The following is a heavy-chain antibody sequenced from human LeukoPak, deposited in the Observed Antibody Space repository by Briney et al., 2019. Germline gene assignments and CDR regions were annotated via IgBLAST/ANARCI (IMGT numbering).Heavy chain of an antibody. CDR1: GGSISSSSYY. Sequence: PSETLSLTCAVSGGSISSSSYYWGWIRQPPGKGLEWIGNIYYSGNTYYNPSLKSRVTISVDTSKNQFSLKLSSVTAADTAVYYCARLLEWPGGFDYWGQGTLVTVSS. D-gene: IGHD3-3*01. CDR3: ARLLEWPGGFDY. V-gene: IGHV4-39*07. J-gene: IGHJ4*02. CDR2: IYYSGNT.